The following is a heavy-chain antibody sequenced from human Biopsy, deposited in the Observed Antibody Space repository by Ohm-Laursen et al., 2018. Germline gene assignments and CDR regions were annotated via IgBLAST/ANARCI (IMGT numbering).Heavy chain of an antibody. V-gene: IGHV4-4*07. D-gene: IGHD3-22*01. J-gene: IGHJ3*01. CDR2: IYPGGST. Sequence: GTLSLTCTVSGDDINNYYWSWIRQPAGKGLEWIGRIYPGGSTNYNPSLKSRVTMSVDTPKKQLSLRLRSVTAADTAMYYCASVVLGPTNDAFDLWGQGTMVAVSS. CDR1: GDDINNYY. CDR3: ASVVLGPTNDAFDL.